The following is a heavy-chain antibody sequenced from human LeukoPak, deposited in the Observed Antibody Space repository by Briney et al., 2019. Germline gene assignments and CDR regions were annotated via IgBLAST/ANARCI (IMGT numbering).Heavy chain of an antibody. CDR3: ARVYYSNSYDYWYFDL. CDR2: IFYSGST. D-gene: IGHD6-13*01. CDR1: GYSISSGYY. J-gene: IGHJ2*01. V-gene: IGHV4-61*01. Sequence: SETLSLTCTVSGYSISSGYYWGWIRQPPGKGLEWIGYIFYSGSTNYNPSLKSRVTISVDTSKNQFSLKLSSVTAADTAVYYCARVYYSNSYDYWYFDLWGRGTLVTVSS.